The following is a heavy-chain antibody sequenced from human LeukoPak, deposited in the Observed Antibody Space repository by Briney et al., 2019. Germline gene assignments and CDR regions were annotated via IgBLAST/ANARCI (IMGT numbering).Heavy chain of an antibody. V-gene: IGHV3-23*01. CDR3: AKDAGSGSPDYFDY. D-gene: IGHD3-10*01. CDR1: GFTFNTYA. Sequence: GGSLRLSCAASGFTFNTYAMSWVRQAPGGGLEWVSTVSGSGDTTYYADSVRGRFTISRDNSKNTLYLQMNSLRAEDTAVYYCAKDAGSGSPDYFDYWGQGTLVTVSS. J-gene: IGHJ4*02. CDR2: VSGSGDTT.